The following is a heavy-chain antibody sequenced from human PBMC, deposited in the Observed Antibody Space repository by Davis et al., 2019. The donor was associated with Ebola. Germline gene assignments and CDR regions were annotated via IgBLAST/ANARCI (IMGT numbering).Heavy chain of an antibody. V-gene: IGHV5-51*01. Sequence: GESLKISCKGSGYSFTSYWIGWVRQMPGKGLEWMGIIYPGDSDTRYSPSFQGQVTISAGKSISTDYLQWSSLKASDTAMYYCSRLRTYYYESSGYFWFDPWGQGTLVTVSS. D-gene: IGHD3-22*01. CDR3: SRLRTYYYESSGYFWFDP. J-gene: IGHJ5*02. CDR1: GYSFTSYW. CDR2: IYPGDSDT.